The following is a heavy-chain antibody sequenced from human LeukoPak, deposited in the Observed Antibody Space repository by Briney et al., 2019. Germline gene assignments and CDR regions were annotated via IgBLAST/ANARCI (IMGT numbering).Heavy chain of an antibody. CDR3: AKDNMKAIAAAGTGLGQ. CDR1: GFTFSDYY. Sequence: GGSLRLSCAASGFTFSDYYMSWIRQAPGKGLEWVSAISGSGGSTYYADSVKGRFTISRDNSKNTLYLQMNSLRAEDTAVYYCAKDNMKAIAAAGTGLGQWGQGTLVTVSS. V-gene: IGHV3-23*01. J-gene: IGHJ4*02. D-gene: IGHD6-13*01. CDR2: ISGSGGST.